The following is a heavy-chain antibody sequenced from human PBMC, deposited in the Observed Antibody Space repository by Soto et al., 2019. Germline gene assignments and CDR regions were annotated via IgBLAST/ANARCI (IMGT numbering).Heavy chain of an antibody. J-gene: IGHJ6*02. V-gene: IGHV4-59*08. CDR1: GGSISSYY. CDR3: ARHDYGDYEDYYYGMDV. CDR2: IYYSGST. Sequence: TSETLSLTCTVSGGSISSYYWSWIRQPPGKGLEWIGYIYYSGSTNYNPSLKSRVTISVDTSKNQFSLKLSSVTAADTAVYYCARHDYGDYEDYYYGMDVWGQGTTVTVS. D-gene: IGHD4-17*01.